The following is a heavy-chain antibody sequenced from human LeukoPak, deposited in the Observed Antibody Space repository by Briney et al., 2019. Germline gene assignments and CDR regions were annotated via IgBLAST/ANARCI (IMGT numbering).Heavy chain of an antibody. CDR1: GFTFSSYA. V-gene: IGHV3-64*01. CDR2: ISGSGGST. D-gene: IGHD3-3*01. CDR3: ARLAHDFWSGYSDHDAFDI. J-gene: IGHJ3*02. Sequence: GGSLRLSCAASGFTFSSYAMSWVRQAPGKGLEWVSAISGSGGSTYYANSVKGRFTISRDNSKNTLYLQMGSLRAEDMAVYYCARLAHDFWSGYSDHDAFDIWGQGTMVTVSS.